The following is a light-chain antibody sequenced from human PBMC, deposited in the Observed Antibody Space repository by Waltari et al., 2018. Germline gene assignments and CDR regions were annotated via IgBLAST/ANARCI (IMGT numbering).Light chain of an antibody. CDR1: NIGTYS. CDR3: KGWDTGSASGI. Sequence: SYVLTQPPSVSVAPGRTASITCGGNNIGTYSVHWYQQKPGQAPVLVIFDDSARPSGLPERFSGSNSRNTATLTSSRVDAGDEADYYCKGWDTGSASGIFGGGTKMTVL. V-gene: IGLV3-21*04. J-gene: IGLJ2*01. CDR2: DDS.